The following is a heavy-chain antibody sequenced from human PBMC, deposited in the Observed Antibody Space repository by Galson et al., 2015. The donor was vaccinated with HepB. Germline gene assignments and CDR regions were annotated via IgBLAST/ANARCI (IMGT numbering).Heavy chain of an antibody. CDR1: GGTFSSYA. D-gene: IGHD6-19*01. J-gene: IGHJ6*02. CDR3: ARRSAGVVGYYYGMDV. V-gene: IGHV1-69*13. CDR2: IIPIFGTA. Sequence: SVKVSCKASGGTFSSYAISWVRQAPGQGLEWMGGIIPIFGTANYAQKFQGRVTITADESTSTAYMELSSLRSEDTAVYFCARRSAGVVGYYYGMDVWGQGTTVTVSS.